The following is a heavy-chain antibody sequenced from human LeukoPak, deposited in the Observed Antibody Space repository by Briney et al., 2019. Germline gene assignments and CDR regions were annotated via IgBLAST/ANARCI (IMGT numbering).Heavy chain of an antibody. J-gene: IGHJ4*02. CDR3: GRVPTVTFFDY. Sequence: PSETLSLTCAVYGGSFSGYYWSWIRQPPGKGLEWIGEINHSGSTNYNPSLKSRVTISVDTSKNQFSLKLSSVTASDTAVYYCGRVPTVTFFDYWGQGTRVTVSS. CDR1: GGSFSGYY. V-gene: IGHV4-34*01. D-gene: IGHD4-17*01. CDR2: INHSGST.